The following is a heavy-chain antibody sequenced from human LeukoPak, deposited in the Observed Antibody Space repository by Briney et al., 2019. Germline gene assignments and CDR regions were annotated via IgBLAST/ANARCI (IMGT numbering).Heavy chain of an antibody. CDR1: GFTFSSYS. CDR3: ARGAIVATTGWYFDY. J-gene: IGHJ4*02. V-gene: IGHV3-21*01. D-gene: IGHD5-12*01. CDR2: ISSSSSYI. Sequence: GGSLRLSCAASGFTFSSYSMNWVRQAPGKGLEWVSSISSSSSYIYYADSVKGRFTISRDNAKNSLYLQMNSLRAEDTAVYYCARGAIVATTGWYFDYWGQGTLVTVSS.